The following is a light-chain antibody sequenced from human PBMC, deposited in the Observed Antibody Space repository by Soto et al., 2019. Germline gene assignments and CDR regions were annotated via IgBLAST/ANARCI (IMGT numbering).Light chain of an antibody. V-gene: IGKV1-27*01. J-gene: IGKJ4*01. Sequence: DIQMTQSPSSLSASVGDRVSITCRASQGISDSLAWFQHKPGKPPKLLMYAASTLQSGVPSRFSGSGSGTDFILTISSLQPEDVATYYCQSYNSAPFTFGEGTKVEIK. CDR2: AAS. CDR3: QSYNSAPFT. CDR1: QGISDS.